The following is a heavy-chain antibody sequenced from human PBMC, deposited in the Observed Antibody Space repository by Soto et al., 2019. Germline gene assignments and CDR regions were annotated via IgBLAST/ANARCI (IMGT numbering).Heavy chain of an antibody. CDR1: GYTFTSYD. D-gene: IGHD3-22*01. CDR2: INAGNGNT. CDR3: ARPTEFYYDSSGFDY. J-gene: IGHJ4*02. V-gene: IGHV1-3*01. Sequence: ASVKVSCKASGYTFTSYDINWVRQATGQGLEWMGWINAGNGNTKYSQKFQGRVTITRDTSASTAYMELSSLRSEDTAVYYCARPTEFYYDSSGFDYWGQGTLVTVSS.